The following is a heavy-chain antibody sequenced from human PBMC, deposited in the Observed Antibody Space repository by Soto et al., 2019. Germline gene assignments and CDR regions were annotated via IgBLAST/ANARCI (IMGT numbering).Heavy chain of an antibody. V-gene: IGHV3-23*01. D-gene: IGHD3-22*01. J-gene: IGHJ4*02. Sequence: PGGSLRLSCVASGITFGSRAMTWVRQSPGKGLEWVSSMRRTGDNTYYADSVKGRFTISRDNSKNTLYLQMNSLRAEDTAIYYCSKDQSNSNPLYYFDFWGPGTLVTVSS. CDR1: GITFGSRA. CDR3: SKDQSNSNPLYYFDF. CDR2: MRRTGDNT.